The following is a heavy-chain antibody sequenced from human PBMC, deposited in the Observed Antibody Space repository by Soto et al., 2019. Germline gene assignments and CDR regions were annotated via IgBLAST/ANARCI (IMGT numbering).Heavy chain of an antibody. D-gene: IGHD2-8*01. CDR1: GYSFTTYW. V-gene: IGHV5-51*01. CDR3: ARRYCTNGACYGDDAFDA. Sequence: PGESLKISCKGSGYSFTTYWIAWVRQMPGKGLDWMGIIYPGDSDTKYSPSFQGQVTISTDKSIGTAYLQWSSLKASDTAMYYCARRYCTNGACYGDDAFDAWGQGTMVTVSS. CDR2: IYPGDSDT. J-gene: IGHJ3*01.